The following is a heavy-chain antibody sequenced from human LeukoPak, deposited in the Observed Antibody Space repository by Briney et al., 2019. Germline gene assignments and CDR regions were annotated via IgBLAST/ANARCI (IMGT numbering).Heavy chain of an antibody. J-gene: IGHJ4*02. CDR3: ANPRYDSSGYYYVD. CDR1: GFTFTSYA. CDR2: INGGSGNT. V-gene: IGHV1-3*01. D-gene: IGHD3-22*01. Sequence: ASVKVSCKASGFTFTSYAMHWVRQAPGQRLDWMGWINGGSGNTKYSPEFQGRVTITRDTSASTAYMELSSLRSEDTAVYYCANPRYDSSGYYYVDWGQGTLVTVSS.